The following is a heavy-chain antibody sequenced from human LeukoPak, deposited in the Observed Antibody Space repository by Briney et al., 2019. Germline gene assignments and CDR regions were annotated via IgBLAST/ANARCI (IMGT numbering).Heavy chain of an antibody. J-gene: IGHJ4*02. CDR3: ARDDLGIDY. CDR2: IYSGGNT. D-gene: IGHD7-27*01. V-gene: IGHV3-53*01. CDR1: GFTVSSNY. Sequence: GGSLRLSCAASGFTVSSNYMSWVRQAPGKGLEWVSVIYSGGNTYYADSVKGRFTISRDNSKNTVYLQMNNLRAEDTAVYYCARDDLGIDYWGQGTLVTVSS.